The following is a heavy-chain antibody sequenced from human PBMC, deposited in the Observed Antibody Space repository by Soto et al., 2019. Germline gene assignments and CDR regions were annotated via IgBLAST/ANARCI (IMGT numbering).Heavy chain of an antibody. CDR1: RYTFTNYW. D-gene: IGHD2-15*01. Sequence: GESLKISCTVTRYTFTNYWVAWVRPMPGKGLEWMGIVFPGDSDTRYNPSFQGQVPXSADQSTGTALLQWTSLQAPETANYDWARGHIYCSGDAFYGNNDLDFGAQGTQLTVSS. CDR2: VFPGDSDT. V-gene: IGHV5-51*01. J-gene: IGHJ4*02. CDR3: ARGHIYCSGDAFYGNNDLDF.